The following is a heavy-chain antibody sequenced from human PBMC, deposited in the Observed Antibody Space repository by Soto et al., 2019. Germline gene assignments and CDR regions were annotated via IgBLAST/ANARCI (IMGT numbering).Heavy chain of an antibody. D-gene: IGHD3-3*01. CDR3: ARRKCVDRDCYEGWFAP. V-gene: IGHV4-39*01. CDR2: VSFSGAT. CDR1: GDSVSSSRHY. Sequence: QVQVQESGPGLVKPSETLSLTCIVSGDSVSSSRHYWSWIRQVPGKGPEWIGSVSFSGATYYNLSLRSRDTISVYTSQNKFSLDLNSLTAADSAIYHCARRKCVDRDCYEGWFAPWGQGTLVTVSS. J-gene: IGHJ5*02.